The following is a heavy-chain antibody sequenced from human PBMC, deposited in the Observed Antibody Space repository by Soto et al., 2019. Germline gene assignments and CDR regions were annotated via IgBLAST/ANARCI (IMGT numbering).Heavy chain of an antibody. CDR2: IYHSGST. Sequence: SETLSLTCAVSGGSISSGGYSWSWIRQPPGKGLEWIGYIYHSGSTYYNPSLKNRVTISVDTSKNQFSLKLSSVTAADTAVYYCARDLSGNWFDPWGQGTLVTVSS. CDR3: ARDLSGNWFDP. J-gene: IGHJ5*02. V-gene: IGHV4-30-2*01. D-gene: IGHD3-10*01. CDR1: GGSISSGGYS.